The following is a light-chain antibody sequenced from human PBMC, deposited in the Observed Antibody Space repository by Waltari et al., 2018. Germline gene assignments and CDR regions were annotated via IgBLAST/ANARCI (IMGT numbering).Light chain of an antibody. Sequence: EIVLTQSPGTLSLSPGERATLSCRSSQSVTRYLACNQQKPGQAPRPPIYYASTRATGIPDRLSGSGAGTDFSLTISRLEPEDYAVYHCQHYLRLPATFGQGTKVEIK. CDR1: QSVTRY. CDR3: QHYLRLPAT. J-gene: IGKJ1*01. V-gene: IGKV3-20*01. CDR2: YAS.